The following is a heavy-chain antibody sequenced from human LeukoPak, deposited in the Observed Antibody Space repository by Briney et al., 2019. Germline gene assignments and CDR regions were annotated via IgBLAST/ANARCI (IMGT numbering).Heavy chain of an antibody. V-gene: IGHV3-9*01. D-gene: IGHD6-19*01. CDR3: AKDSYDIAEAGTSNDY. CDR1: GFTFDDYA. J-gene: IGHJ4*02. Sequence: GGSLTLTCAASGFTFDDYAMHWVRQAPGKGLEWVSGISWNSGSIGYADSVKDRFTISRDNAKNSLYLQMNSLRAEDAALYYCAKDSYDIAEAGTSNDYWGQGTLVTVSS. CDR2: ISWNSGSI.